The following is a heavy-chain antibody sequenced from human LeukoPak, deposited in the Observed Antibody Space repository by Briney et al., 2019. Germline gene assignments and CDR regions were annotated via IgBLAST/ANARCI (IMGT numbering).Heavy chain of an antibody. D-gene: IGHD5/OR15-5a*01. CDR1: GYTFTSFG. Sequence: GASVKVSCKASGYTFTSFGISWVRQAPGQGLEWMGWISAYNGNTNNTQKFQGRVTMTTDTSTSTAYMELRSLGSDGTAVYYCVRDLGEFRVYGVFFDCWGQGSLVTVSS. CDR2: ISAYNGNT. V-gene: IGHV1-18*01. J-gene: IGHJ4*02. CDR3: VRDLGEFRVYGVFFDC.